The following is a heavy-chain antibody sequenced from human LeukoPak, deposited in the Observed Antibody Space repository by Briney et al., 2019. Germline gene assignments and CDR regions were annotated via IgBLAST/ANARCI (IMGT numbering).Heavy chain of an antibody. V-gene: IGHV3-33*08. Sequence: GGSLRLSCAASGFTFSHYAMHWVRQAPGKGLEWVAVIWYDGSNKYYADSVKGRFTISRDNSKNTLYLQMNSLRAEDTAVYYCARDSRPYYYDSSGQSFDYWGQGTLVTVSS. CDR1: GFTFSHYA. D-gene: IGHD3-22*01. J-gene: IGHJ4*02. CDR2: IWYDGSNK. CDR3: ARDSRPYYYDSSGQSFDY.